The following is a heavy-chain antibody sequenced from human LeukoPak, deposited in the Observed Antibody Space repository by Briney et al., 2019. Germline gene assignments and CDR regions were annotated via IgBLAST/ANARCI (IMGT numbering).Heavy chain of an antibody. J-gene: IGHJ4*02. D-gene: IGHD3-22*01. CDR2: ISYSGRT. CDR3: ARLRAYYYDSSGYYNFDF. Sequence: SETLSLTCTVSGGSTSSSSFYRGWIRQPPGKGLECIGRISYSGRTYYNPSLQSRVTISVDTSKNQFSLRLSSVTAADTAVYYCARLRAYYYDSSGYYNFDFWGREPWSPSPQ. CDR1: GGSTSSSSFY. V-gene: IGHV4-39*01.